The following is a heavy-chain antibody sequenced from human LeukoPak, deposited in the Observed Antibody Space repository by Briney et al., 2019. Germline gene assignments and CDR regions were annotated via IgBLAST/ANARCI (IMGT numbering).Heavy chain of an antibody. CDR3: ARGGWGTGTDY. V-gene: IGHV3-74*01. CDR1: GFTFSSYW. J-gene: IGHJ4*02. Sequence: GGSLRLSCAASGFTFSSYWMHWVRQAPGKGLVWVSRVNNDGSSTTYADSVKGRFTISRDNAKNTIYLQVNSLRAEDTAVYYCARGGWGTGTDYWGQGTLVTVS. D-gene: IGHD1-1*01. CDR2: VNNDGSST.